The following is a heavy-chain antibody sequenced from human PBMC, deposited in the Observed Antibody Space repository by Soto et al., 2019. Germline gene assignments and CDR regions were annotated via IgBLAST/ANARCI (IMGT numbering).Heavy chain of an antibody. V-gene: IGHV3-23*01. Sequence: EVQLLESGGGLVQPGGSLRLSCAASGFTFSDYAMTWVRQAPGKGLEWVSAVSAGGGGTYYADSVRGRFTISRDNSQNTLYLQMNGLRAEDTAVYYCAKDEGVSYKRPIGYWGQGTLVTVSS. CDR3: AKDEGVSYKRPIGY. CDR2: VSAGGGGT. D-gene: IGHD1-26*01. J-gene: IGHJ4*02. CDR1: GFTFSDYA.